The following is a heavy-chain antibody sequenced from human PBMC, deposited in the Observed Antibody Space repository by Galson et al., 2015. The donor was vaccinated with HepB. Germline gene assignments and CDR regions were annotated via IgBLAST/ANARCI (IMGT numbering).Heavy chain of an antibody. CDR2: ISYDGSNK. J-gene: IGHJ4*02. CDR1: GFTFSSYG. V-gene: IGHV3-30*18. Sequence: SLRLSCAASGFTFSSYGMHWVRQAPGKGLEWVAVISYDGSNKYYADSVKGRFTISRDNSKNTLYLQMNSLRAEDTAVYYCAKEVASITMVRGVSDYWGQGTLVTVSS. CDR3: AKEVASITMVRGVSDY. D-gene: IGHD3-10*01.